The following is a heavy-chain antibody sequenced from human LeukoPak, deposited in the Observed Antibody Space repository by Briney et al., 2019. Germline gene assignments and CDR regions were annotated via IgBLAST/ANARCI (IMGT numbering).Heavy chain of an antibody. J-gene: IGHJ4*02. Sequence: PGGSLRLSCAASGFTFSSYAMSWVRQAPGKGLEWVSGISRSGDGTYYADSVKGRFTISRDNSKNTVYLQMNSLRAEDTAVYYCAKGYCSSTSCYSGCDYWGQGILVTVSS. CDR1: GFTFSSYA. D-gene: IGHD2-2*01. CDR2: ISRSGDGT. CDR3: AKGYCSSTSCYSGCDY. V-gene: IGHV3-23*01.